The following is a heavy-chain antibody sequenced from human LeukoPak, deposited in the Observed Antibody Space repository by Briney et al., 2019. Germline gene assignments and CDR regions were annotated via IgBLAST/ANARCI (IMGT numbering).Heavy chain of an antibody. D-gene: IGHD3-10*01. CDR2: IKQDGSEK. CDR3: ARGRGGLPWFGEFNS. J-gene: IGHJ4*02. CDR1: GFTFSSYW. Sequence: PGGSLRLSCAASGFTFSSYWMSWVRQAPGKRLEWVANIKQDGSEKNYVDSVKGRFTISRDNANNSLYLQMNSLRAEDTAVYYCARGRGGLPWFGEFNSWGQGTLVTVSS. V-gene: IGHV3-7*01.